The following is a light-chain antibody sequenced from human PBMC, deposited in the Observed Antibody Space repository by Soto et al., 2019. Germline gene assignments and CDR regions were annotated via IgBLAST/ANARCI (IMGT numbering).Light chain of an antibody. CDR2: DAS. J-gene: IGKJ1*01. V-gene: IGKV1-5*01. CDR1: QTISRW. CDR3: QQDESYPWT. Sequence: DIQMTQSPSTLSASVGDRVTITCRASQTISRWLAWYRQKPGKAPRLLIYDASSLETGVPSRFSGSESGTEFTLTISSLQPDDFATYSSQQDESYPWTFGLGTKVEIK.